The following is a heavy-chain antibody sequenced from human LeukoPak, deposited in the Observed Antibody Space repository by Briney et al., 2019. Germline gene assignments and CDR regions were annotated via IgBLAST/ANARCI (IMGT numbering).Heavy chain of an antibody. J-gene: IGHJ4*02. D-gene: IGHD4-17*01. Sequence: GGSLRLSCAASGFTFSSDAMSWVRQAPGKGLEWVSTISASGDGTYYADSVKGRFSVPRDNSKNTLSLQMNSLRGEDTAVYYCARGRGATSNFDNWGQGTLVTVSS. CDR1: GFTFSSDA. CDR3: ARGRGATSNFDN. CDR2: ISASGDGT. V-gene: IGHV3-23*01.